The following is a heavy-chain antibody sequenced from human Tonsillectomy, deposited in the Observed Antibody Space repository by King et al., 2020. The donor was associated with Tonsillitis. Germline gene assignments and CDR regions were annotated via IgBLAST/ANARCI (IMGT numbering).Heavy chain of an antibody. CDR1: GFTFSRNW. J-gene: IGHJ2*01. D-gene: IGHD6-13*01. CDR2: IKGDGREE. Sequence: VQLVESGGGLVQPGGSLRLSCAASGFTFSRNWMSWVRQAPGKGLEWVANIKGDGREESYGESVKGRFSISRDNAKNSLYLQMNTLRAEDTAVYYCVRLAISSWSFYWYFDLWGRGTLVTVSS. CDR3: VRLAISSWSFYWYFDL. V-gene: IGHV3-7*01.